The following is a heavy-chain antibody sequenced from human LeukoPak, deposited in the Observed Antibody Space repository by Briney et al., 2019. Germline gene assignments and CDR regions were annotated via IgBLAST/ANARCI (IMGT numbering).Heavy chain of an antibody. D-gene: IGHD1-1*01. CDR3: ATAPILRGEAGEQYKYGMDV. J-gene: IGHJ6*02. Sequence: SGTLSLTYAVSVGSISSGNWWSWVRQSPGKGLEWIGEVYHNGTPNYNPSLKSRVTISADTFKNHFSLKLTSVAAADTAVYYCATAPILRGEAGEQYKYGMDVWGQGTTVIVSS. CDR2: VYHNGTP. V-gene: IGHV4-4*02. CDR1: VGSISSGNW.